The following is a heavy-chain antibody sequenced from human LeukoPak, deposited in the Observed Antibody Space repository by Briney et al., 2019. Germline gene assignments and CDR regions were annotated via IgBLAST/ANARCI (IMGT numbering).Heavy chain of an antibody. CDR3: ARSSSGWYSTFDY. J-gene: IGHJ4*02. CDR2: ISAYNGNT. Sequence: ASVKVSCKASGYTFTSYGISWVRQAPGQGLEWMGWISAYNGNTNYAQKVQGRVTLTTDTSTSAAYMELRSLRSDDTAVYYCARSSSGWYSTFDYWGQGTLVTVSS. V-gene: IGHV1-18*01. CDR1: GYTFTSYG. D-gene: IGHD6-19*01.